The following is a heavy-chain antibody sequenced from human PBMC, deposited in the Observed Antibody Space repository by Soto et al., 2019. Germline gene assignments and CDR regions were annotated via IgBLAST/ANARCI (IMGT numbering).Heavy chain of an antibody. V-gene: IGHV1-69*13. CDR3: ASPYDYDSSGYYYLAFDI. J-gene: IGHJ3*02. D-gene: IGHD3-22*01. Sequence: ASVKVSCKASGGTFSSYAISWARQAPGQGLEWMGGIIPIFGTANYAQKFQGRVTITADESTSTAYMELSSLRSEDTAVYYCASPYDYDSSGYYYLAFDIWGQGTMVTVSS. CDR1: GGTFSSYA. CDR2: IIPIFGTA.